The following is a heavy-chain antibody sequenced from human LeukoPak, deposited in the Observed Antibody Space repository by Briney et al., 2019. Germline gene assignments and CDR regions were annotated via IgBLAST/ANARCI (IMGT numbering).Heavy chain of an antibody. V-gene: IGHV1-18*01. CDR1: GYTFTSYG. J-gene: IGHJ1*01. Sequence: ASVKVSCKASGYTFTSYGISWVRQAPGQGLEWMGCISVYNGDTNYAQNLQGRVTMTTDTSTSTAYMELRSLRSDDTAVYYCARDLSYLGYFQHWGQGTLVTVSS. CDR3: ARDLSYLGYFQH. CDR2: ISVYNGDT. D-gene: IGHD3-16*01.